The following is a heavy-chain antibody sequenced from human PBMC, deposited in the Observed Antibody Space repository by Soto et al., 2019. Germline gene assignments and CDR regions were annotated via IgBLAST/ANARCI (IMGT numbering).Heavy chain of an antibody. CDR1: GFTFSSYA. Sequence: GGSLRLSCAASGFTFSSYAMSWVRQAPGKGLEWVSAISGSGGSTYYADSVKGQVTISADKSISTAYLQWSSLKASDTAMYYCARNIPFDYWGQGTLVTVSS. J-gene: IGHJ4*02. CDR3: ARNIPFDY. D-gene: IGHD2-2*02. CDR2: ISGSGGST. V-gene: IGHV3-23*01.